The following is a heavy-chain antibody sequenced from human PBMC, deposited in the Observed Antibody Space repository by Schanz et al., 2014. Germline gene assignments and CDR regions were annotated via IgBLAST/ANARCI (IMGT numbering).Heavy chain of an antibody. V-gene: IGHV3-48*01. CDR3: ARAQGVIRLYYGVDV. Sequence: EVQLLESGGTVVQPGGSLRVSCAASGFVFRTFAMYWVRQAPGKGLEWISYISSTSRATYYADSVRGRFTISRDNSMNTVYLQMNSLRSDDAAVYYCARAQGVIRLYYGVDVWGQGTTXTVSS. D-gene: IGHD3-10*01. J-gene: IGHJ6*02. CDR2: ISSTSRAT. CDR1: GFVFRTFA.